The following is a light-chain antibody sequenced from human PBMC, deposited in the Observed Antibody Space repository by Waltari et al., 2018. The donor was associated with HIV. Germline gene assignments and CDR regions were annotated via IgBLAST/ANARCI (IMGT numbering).Light chain of an antibody. CDR1: QTIGDY. CDR2: SAT. CDR3: EQIYTFPLFT. J-gene: IGKJ3*01. Sequence: DIQLTQSPSPLSASVGDRVTITCRASQTIGDYVNWYQQKPWKPPKLLIYSATSLQPGVPSRFRGSGSGTDFALTISSLQPEDFAIYYCEQIYTFPLFTFGPGTKVDIK. V-gene: IGKV1-39*01.